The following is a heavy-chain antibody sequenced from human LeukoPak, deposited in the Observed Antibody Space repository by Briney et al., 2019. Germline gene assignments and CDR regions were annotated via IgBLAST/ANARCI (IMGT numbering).Heavy chain of an antibody. CDR2: IFYSGRT. D-gene: IGHD3-16*01. Sequence: SETLSLTCTVSGGSISSSTTYWGWIRQPPGKGLEWIASIFYSGRTWNNPSLKSRVAISVDTSKNQFSLKVSAVTAADTAVYYCARQGTYYEKIYYFDYWGQGTLVTVSS. V-gene: IGHV4-39*01. J-gene: IGHJ4*02. CDR3: ARQGTYYEKIYYFDY. CDR1: GGSISSSTTY.